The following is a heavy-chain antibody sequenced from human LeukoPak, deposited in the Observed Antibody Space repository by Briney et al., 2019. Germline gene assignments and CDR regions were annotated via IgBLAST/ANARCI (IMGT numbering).Heavy chain of an antibody. D-gene: IGHD3-22*01. V-gene: IGHV3-53*01. CDR2: IYSGGST. Sequence: PGGSLRLSCAASGFTVNSNYMSWVRQAPGKGLEWVSVIYSGGSTYYADSVKGRFTISRDNSKNTLYLQMNSLRAEDTAVYYCAKDRDSSGYYYYYFDYWGQGTLVTVSS. CDR3: AKDRDSSGYYYYYFDY. J-gene: IGHJ4*02. CDR1: GFTVNSNY.